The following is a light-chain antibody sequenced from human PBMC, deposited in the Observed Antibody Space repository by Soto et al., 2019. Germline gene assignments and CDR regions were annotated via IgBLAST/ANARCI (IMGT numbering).Light chain of an antibody. CDR1: SSDVGAYNY. Sequence: QSALTQPASVSGSPGQSITISCTGTSSDVGAYNYVSWYQQYPGKAPKVIIYDVSNRPSGVSNRFSGSKSGNTASLTISGLQAEDVADYYCCSYTTSSTVVFGGGTKLTVL. V-gene: IGLV2-14*01. J-gene: IGLJ2*01. CDR2: DVS. CDR3: CSYTTSSTVV.